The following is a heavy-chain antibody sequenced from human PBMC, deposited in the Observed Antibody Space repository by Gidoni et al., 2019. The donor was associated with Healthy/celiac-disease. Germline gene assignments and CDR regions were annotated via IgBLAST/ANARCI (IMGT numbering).Heavy chain of an antibody. V-gene: IGHV3-21*01. D-gene: IGHD5-12*01. CDR2: ISSSSSYI. CDR1: GFTFSSYS. J-gene: IGHJ6*03. CDR3: ARDPRYSGYEYYYYYYMDV. Sequence: EVQLVESGGGLFKPGGSLRLSCAAPGFTFSSYSLNWVRQAPGKGLEWVSSISSSSSYIYYADSVKGRFTISRDNAKNSLYLQMNSLRAEDTAVYYCARDPRYSGYEYYYYYYMDVWGKGTTVTVSS.